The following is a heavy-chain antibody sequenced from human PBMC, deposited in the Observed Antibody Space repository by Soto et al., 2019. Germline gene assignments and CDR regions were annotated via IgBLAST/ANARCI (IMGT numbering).Heavy chain of an antibody. CDR2: INAGNGNT. D-gene: IGHD1-26*01. V-gene: IGHV1-3*01. Sequence: RXSVKVSCEASVYTFTSYAIHWVRQAPGQSLEWMGWINAGNGNTKYSQKFQGRVTITRDTSASTAYMELSSLRSEDTAVYYCARSFAHFVVGASHYFDYWGQGSLVTVSS. CDR3: ARSFAHFVVGASHYFDY. CDR1: VYTFTSYA. J-gene: IGHJ4*02.